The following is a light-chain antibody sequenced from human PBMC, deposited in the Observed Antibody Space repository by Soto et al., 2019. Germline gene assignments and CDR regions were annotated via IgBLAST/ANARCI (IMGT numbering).Light chain of an antibody. CDR2: KAS. J-gene: IGKJ1*01. V-gene: IGKV1-5*03. CDR1: QSISSW. Sequence: DIQMTXSPSTLSASVXXXVTITCRASQSISSWLAWYQQKPGKAPKLLIYKASSLESGVPSRFSGSGSGTEFTLTISSLQPDDFATYYCQQYNSFWTFGQGTKVEIK. CDR3: QQYNSFWT.